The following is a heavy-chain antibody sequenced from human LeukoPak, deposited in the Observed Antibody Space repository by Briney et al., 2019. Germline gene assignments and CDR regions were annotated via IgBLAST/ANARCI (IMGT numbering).Heavy chain of an antibody. CDR3: ARAYGTSWYYFDY. V-gene: IGHV1-2*02. D-gene: IGHD6-13*01. J-gene: IGHJ4*02. CDR2: INPNSGGT. Sequence: ASVKVSCKASGYTFTGYYMHWVRQAPGQGLEWMGWINPNSGGTNYAQKFQGRVTMTRDTSISTAYMELTRPRSDDAAVYYCARAYGTSWYYFDYWGQGTLVTVPS. CDR1: GYTFTGYY.